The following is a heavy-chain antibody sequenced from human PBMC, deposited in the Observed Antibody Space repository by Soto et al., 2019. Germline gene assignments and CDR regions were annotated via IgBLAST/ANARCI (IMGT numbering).Heavy chain of an antibody. Sequence: QVQLQESGPGLVKPSQTLSLTYTVSGGSISSGGYYWSWIRQHPGKGLEWIGYIYYSGSTYYNPSLKSRVTISVDTSKNQFSLKLSSVTAADTAVYYCARFTGSSGYYYYMDVWGKGTTVTVSS. V-gene: IGHV4-31*03. J-gene: IGHJ6*03. CDR3: ARFTGSSGYYYYMDV. CDR2: IYYSGST. CDR1: GGSISSGGYY. D-gene: IGHD6-19*01.